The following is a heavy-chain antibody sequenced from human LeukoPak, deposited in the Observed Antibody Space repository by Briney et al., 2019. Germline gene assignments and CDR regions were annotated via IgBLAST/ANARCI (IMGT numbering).Heavy chain of an antibody. CDR2: INPNSGGT. V-gene: IGHV1-2*02. J-gene: IGHJ4*02. Sequence: ASVKVSCKASGYTFTGYYMHWVRQAPGQGLELMGWINPNSGGTNYAQKFQGRVTMTRDTSISTAYMELSRLRSDDTAVYYCARDLGLNYGDYEFDYWGQGTLVTVSS. CDR3: ARDLGLNYGDYEFDY. CDR1: GYTFTGYY. D-gene: IGHD4-17*01.